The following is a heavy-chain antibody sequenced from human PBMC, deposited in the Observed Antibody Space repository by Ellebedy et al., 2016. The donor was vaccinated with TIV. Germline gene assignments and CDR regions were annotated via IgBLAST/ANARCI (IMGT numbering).Heavy chain of an antibody. CDR2: ISSGGT. V-gene: IGHV4-61*02. CDR3: ARGHNWFDL. CDR1: GGSISSGSYY. Sequence: SETLSLTXTVSGGSISSGSYYWSWVRQPAGKGLEWIGRISSGGTSYNPSLRSRVTMSVDTSKNQFSLRLTSVMAADADVYYCARGHNWFDLWGQGTLVIVSS. J-gene: IGHJ5*02.